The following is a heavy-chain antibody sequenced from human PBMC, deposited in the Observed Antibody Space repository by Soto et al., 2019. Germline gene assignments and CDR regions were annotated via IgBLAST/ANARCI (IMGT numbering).Heavy chain of an antibody. Sequence: GASVKVSCKASGYTFTSYDINWVRQATGQGLEWMGWMNPNSGNTGYAQKFQGRVTMTRNTSISTAYMELSSLRSEDTAVYYCARTIEGGCSSTSCYPPYYYYYMDVWGKGTTVTVSS. CDR1: GYTFTSYD. D-gene: IGHD2-2*01. CDR2: MNPNSGNT. V-gene: IGHV1-8*01. CDR3: ARTIEGGCSSTSCYPPYYYYYMDV. J-gene: IGHJ6*03.